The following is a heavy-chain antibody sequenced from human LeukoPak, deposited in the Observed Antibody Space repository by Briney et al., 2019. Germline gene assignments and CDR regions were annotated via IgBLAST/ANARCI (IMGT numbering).Heavy chain of an antibody. V-gene: IGHV2-26*01. CDR3: ARLELHMYYFDY. D-gene: IGHD1-7*01. CDR2: IFSNDEK. J-gene: IGHJ4*02. Sequence: GSGPVLVKPTETLTLTCTVSGFSLRNARMGVSWIRQPPGKALEWLAHIFSNDEKSYSTSLKSRLTISKDTSKGQVVLTMTNMDPVDTATYYCARLELHMYYFDYWGQGTLVTVSS. CDR1: GFSLRNARMG.